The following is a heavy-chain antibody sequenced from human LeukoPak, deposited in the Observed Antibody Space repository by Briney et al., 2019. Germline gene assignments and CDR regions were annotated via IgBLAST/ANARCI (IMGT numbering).Heavy chain of an antibody. V-gene: IGHV4-59*01. CDR2: IYYSGST. D-gene: IGHD6-19*01. CDR1: GGSISSYY. Sequence: PSETLSLTCTVSGGSISSYYWSWIRQPPEKGLEWIGYIYYSGSTNYNPSLKSRVTISVDTSKNQFSLKLSSVTAADTAVYYCARSSGPYDWFDPWGQGTLVTVSS. J-gene: IGHJ5*02. CDR3: ARSSGPYDWFDP.